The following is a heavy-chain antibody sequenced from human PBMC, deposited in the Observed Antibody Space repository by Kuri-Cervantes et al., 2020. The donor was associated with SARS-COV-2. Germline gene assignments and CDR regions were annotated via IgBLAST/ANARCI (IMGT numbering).Heavy chain of an antibody. CDR2: ISAYNGNT. D-gene: IGHD1-26*01. Sequence: ASVKVSCKASGDTFTGYYIHWVRQAPGQGLEWMGWISAYNGNTNYAQKLQGRVTITTDTSTSTAYMELRSLRSDDTAVYYCARGLVGAALQYPYYYYGMDVWGQGTTVTVSS. J-gene: IGHJ6*02. CDR3: ARGLVGAALQYPYYYYGMDV. V-gene: IGHV1-18*04. CDR1: GDTFTGYY.